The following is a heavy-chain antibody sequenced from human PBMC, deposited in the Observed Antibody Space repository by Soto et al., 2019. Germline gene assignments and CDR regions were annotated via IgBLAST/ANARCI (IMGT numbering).Heavy chain of an antibody. CDR3: ARALAKGGGSAGFDY. J-gene: IGHJ4*02. D-gene: IGHD1-26*01. V-gene: IGHV1-2*02. CDR2: INPKSGGT. Sequence: ASVKVSCKASGYTFTVYYMHWVRQAPGQGLEWMGWINPKSGGTMYPQKFQGRVTMTWDTSIRTAYMALTRLRSDDTAVYYCARALAKGGGSAGFDYWVQGTMVTVSS. CDR1: GYTFTVYY.